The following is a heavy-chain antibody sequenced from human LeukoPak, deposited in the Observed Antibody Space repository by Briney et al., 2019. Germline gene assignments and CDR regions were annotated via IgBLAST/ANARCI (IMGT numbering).Heavy chain of an antibody. CDR2: IYPGDSDT. V-gene: IGHV5-51*01. Sequence: GESLKISCKGSGYRFTNYWIGWVRQMPGKGLEWMGIIYPGDSDTRYSPSFQGRVTISADKSIRTAYLQWDSLRASDTAMYYCARHGLTAPTDYWGQGTLVTVSS. J-gene: IGHJ4*02. CDR3: ARHGLTAPTDY. CDR1: GYRFTNYW. D-gene: IGHD5-18*01.